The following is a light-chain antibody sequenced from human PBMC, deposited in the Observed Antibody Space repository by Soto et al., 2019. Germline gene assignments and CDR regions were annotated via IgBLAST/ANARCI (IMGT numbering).Light chain of an antibody. CDR3: SSYAGSTG. CDR1: SSEVGGYNY. V-gene: IGLV2-8*01. CDR2: EVS. Sequence: QSVLTQPPSASGSPGQSVTISCTGTSSEVGGYNYVSWYQQHPGKAPKLMIYEVSKRPSGVPDRFSGSKSGNTASLAVSGLQAEDEADYYCSSYAGSTGFGTGTKVTVL. J-gene: IGLJ1*01.